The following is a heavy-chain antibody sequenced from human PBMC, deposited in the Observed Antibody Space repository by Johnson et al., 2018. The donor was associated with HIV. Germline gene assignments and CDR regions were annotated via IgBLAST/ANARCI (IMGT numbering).Heavy chain of an antibody. CDR3: ARVRAYGDFDSGAFDI. CDR2: INWNGGST. J-gene: IGHJ3*02. CDR1: GFTFDDYG. V-gene: IGHV3-20*04. D-gene: IGHD4-17*01. Sequence: VQLVESGGGVVRPGGSLRLSCAASGFTFDDYGMNWIRQAPGKGLEWVSGINWNGGSTGYADSVKGRFTISRDNAKNSLYLQMNSLRAEDTALYYCARVRAYGDFDSGAFDIWGQGTMVTVSS.